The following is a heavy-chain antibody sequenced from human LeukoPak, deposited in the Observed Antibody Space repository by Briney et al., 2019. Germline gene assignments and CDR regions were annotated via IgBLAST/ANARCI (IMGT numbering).Heavy chain of an antibody. Sequence: PSETLSLTCTVSGASIYTYFWSWVRQPPGQGLEWIGYIYHSVSTNYNPSLESRVTMSIDMWADQFSLKLTSVTAADTAVYFCARGDSSPSHYYYYMDVWGKGNTLTVSS. D-gene: IGHD2-21*02. CDR1: GASIYTYF. CDR3: ARGDSSPSHYYYYMDV. CDR2: IYHSVST. V-gene: IGHV4-59*01. J-gene: IGHJ6*03.